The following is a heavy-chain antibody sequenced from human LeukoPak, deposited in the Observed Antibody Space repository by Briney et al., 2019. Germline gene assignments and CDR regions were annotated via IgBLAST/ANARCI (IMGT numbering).Heavy chain of an antibody. Sequence: GSLRLSCATSGFIFSNYDMHWVRQAPGKGLEWVAFIRYDGTNRNYADSVKGRFTISRDNSKNKLYLQMNSLRAEDTAVYYCAKGDSGSYTHFDYWGQGTLVTVSS. CDR3: AKGDSGSYTHFDY. CDR1: GFIFSNYD. CDR2: IRYDGTNR. D-gene: IGHD1-26*01. V-gene: IGHV3-30*02. J-gene: IGHJ4*02.